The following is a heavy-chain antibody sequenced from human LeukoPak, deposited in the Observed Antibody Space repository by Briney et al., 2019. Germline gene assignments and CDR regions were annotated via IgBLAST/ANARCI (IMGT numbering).Heavy chain of an antibody. CDR3: TTLGYHLDS. V-gene: IGHV3-48*03. Sequence: GGSLRLSCAASGFDFSAYEMNWVRQAPGKGLEWVAYYAGSDSTKYYADSVKGRFTISRDNAKNSLYLQMNSLRAEDTALYYCTTLGYHLDSWGQGTLVTVSS. CDR1: GFDFSAYE. D-gene: IGHD3-22*01. J-gene: IGHJ4*02. CDR2: YAGSDSTK.